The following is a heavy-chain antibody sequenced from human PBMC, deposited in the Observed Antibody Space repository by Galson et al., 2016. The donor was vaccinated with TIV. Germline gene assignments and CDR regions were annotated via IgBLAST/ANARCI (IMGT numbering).Heavy chain of an antibody. D-gene: IGHD4-17*01. CDR3: ARGAAVTPYSFFDY. CDR2: ISGYSGNT. CDR1: GYTFSSCS. V-gene: IGHV1-18*04. Sequence: SVKVSCKASGYTFSSCSINWVRQAPGQGLEWMGWISGYSGNTNYAQKFQGRVTMTTDTSTGTAYMERRSLRSDDTAVYYCARGAAVTPYSFFDYWGQGTLVTVFS. J-gene: IGHJ4*02.